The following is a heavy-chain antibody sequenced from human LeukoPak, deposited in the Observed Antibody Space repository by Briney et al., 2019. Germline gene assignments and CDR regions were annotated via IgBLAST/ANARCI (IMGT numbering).Heavy chain of an antibody. CDR2: INPNSGGT. V-gene: IGHV1-2*02. D-gene: IGHD1-14*01. CDR1: GYTFTGYY. Sequence: GASVKVSCKASGYTFTGYYMHWVRQAPGQGLEWMGWINPNSGGTNYAQKFQGRVTMTRDTSISTAYMELSRLRSDDTAVYYCARDPEGASYYYYYMDVWGTGTTVTVSS. CDR3: ARDPEGASYYYYYMDV. J-gene: IGHJ6*03.